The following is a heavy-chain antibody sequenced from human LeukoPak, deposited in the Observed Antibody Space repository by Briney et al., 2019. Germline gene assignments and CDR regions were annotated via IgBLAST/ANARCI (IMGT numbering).Heavy chain of an antibody. CDR1: GFTFSSYS. Sequence: GGSLRLSRAASGFTFSSYSMNWVRQAPGKGLEWVSSISIISSYIYYADSAKGRFTISRDNAKNSLYLQMTSLRAEETAVYYCAGDLFHREIWTFDYWGQGTWSPSPQ. D-gene: IGHD3/OR15-3a*01. V-gene: IGHV3-21*01. CDR3: AGDLFHREIWTFDY. J-gene: IGHJ4*02. CDR2: ISIISSYI.